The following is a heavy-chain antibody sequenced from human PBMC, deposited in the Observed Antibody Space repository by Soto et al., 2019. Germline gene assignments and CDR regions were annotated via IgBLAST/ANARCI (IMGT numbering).Heavy chain of an antibody. V-gene: IGHV1-18*01. Sequence: ASVKVSCKASGYTFTSYCISWVRQAPGQGLEWMGWISAYNGNTNYAQKLQGRVTMTTDTSTSTAYMELRSLRSDDTAVYYCARDRISMAPVGYSSGWYPVPWGQGTLVTVSS. CDR2: ISAYNGNT. CDR3: ARDRISMAPVGYSSGWYPVP. D-gene: IGHD6-19*01. CDR1: GYTFTSYC. J-gene: IGHJ5*02.